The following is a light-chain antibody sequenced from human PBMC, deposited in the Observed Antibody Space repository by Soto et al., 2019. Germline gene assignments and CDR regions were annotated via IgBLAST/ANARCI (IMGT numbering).Light chain of an antibody. Sequence: QSALTQPSSASGSPGQSVTISCTGSSSDVGGYNYVSWYQQHPGKAPKLMIYEVSKRPSGVPDRLSGSTSGNTASLTVSGLQTEEEADYYSSSYGDSNTVVFGVGTQLTVL. CDR3: SSYGDSNTVV. V-gene: IGLV2-8*01. CDR2: EVS. CDR1: SSDVGGYNY. J-gene: IGLJ2*01.